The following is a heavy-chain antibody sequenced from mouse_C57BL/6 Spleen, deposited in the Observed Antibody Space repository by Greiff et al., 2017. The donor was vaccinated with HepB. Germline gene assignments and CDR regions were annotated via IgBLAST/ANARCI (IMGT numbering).Heavy chain of an antibody. J-gene: IGHJ2*01. CDR3: ARYRLTTTVLFDY. D-gene: IGHD1-2*01. Sequence: EESGPGLVKPSQSLSLTCSVTGYSITSGYYWNWIRQFPGNKLEWMGYISYDGSNNYNPSLKNRISITRDTSKNQFFLKLNSVTTEDTATYYCARYRLTTTVLFDYWGQGTTLTVSS. V-gene: IGHV3-6*01. CDR1: GYSITSGYY. CDR2: ISYDGSN.